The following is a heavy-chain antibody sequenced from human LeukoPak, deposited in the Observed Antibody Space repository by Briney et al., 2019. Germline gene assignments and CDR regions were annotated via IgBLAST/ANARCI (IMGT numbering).Heavy chain of an antibody. D-gene: IGHD3-9*01. CDR2: IYYSGST. J-gene: IGHJ4*02. CDR3: ARVVYFDLGFDY. Sequence: SETLSLTCSVSGDSITGYYWGWIRQPPGKGLKWIGYIYYSGSTNYNPSLKSRVTISVDTSKNQFSLKLSSVTAADTAVYYCARVVYFDLGFDYWGQGTLVTVSS. CDR1: GDSITGYY. V-gene: IGHV4-59*01.